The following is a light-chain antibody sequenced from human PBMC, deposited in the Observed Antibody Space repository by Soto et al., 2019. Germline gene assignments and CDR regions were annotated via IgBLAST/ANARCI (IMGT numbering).Light chain of an antibody. V-gene: IGLV2-14*01. CDR1: NNAVGGYNY. Sequence: QSVLTQPASVSGSPGQSITISCTGNNNAVGGYNYVSWYQQHPGKAPKLMIYDVSNRPSGVSNRFSGSKSGNTASLTISGLQAEDEADYYCSSYTSSSTYVFGTGTKVTVL. J-gene: IGLJ1*01. CDR3: SSYTSSSTYV. CDR2: DVS.